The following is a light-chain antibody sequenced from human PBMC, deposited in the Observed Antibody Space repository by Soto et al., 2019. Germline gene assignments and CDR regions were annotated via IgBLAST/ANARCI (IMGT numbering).Light chain of an antibody. CDR1: QSISSW. CDR2: DAS. Sequence: DIQMTQSPSTLSASVGDRVTITCRASQSISSWLAWYQQKPGKAPKLLIYDASSLERGVPSRFSGSGSDTEFTLTISSLQPDDFATYCCQQYNRYFKSFGQGTKVDIK. CDR3: QQYNRYFKS. V-gene: IGKV1-5*01. J-gene: IGKJ1*01.